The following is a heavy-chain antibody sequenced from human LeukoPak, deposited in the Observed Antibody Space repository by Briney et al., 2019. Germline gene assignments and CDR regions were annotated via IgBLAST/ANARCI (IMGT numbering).Heavy chain of an antibody. CDR3: ARMYYYDSDGDNWFDP. J-gene: IGHJ5*02. CDR1: GYTFTNYD. D-gene: IGHD3-22*01. Sequence: GASVKVSCKASGYTFTNYDINWVRQATGQGLEWMGWMSPNSGHTGYAQKFQGRVTMTRDTSTATAYMELSSLRSEDTAVYYCARMYYYDSDGDNWFDPWGQGTLVTVSS. CDR2: MSPNSGHT. V-gene: IGHV1-8*01.